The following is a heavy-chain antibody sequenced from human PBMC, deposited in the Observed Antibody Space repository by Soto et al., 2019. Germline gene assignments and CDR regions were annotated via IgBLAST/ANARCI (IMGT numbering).Heavy chain of an antibody. V-gene: IGHV1-18*01. D-gene: IGHD2-21*02. CDR2: ISAYNGNT. CDR3: ARGVTPIDY. J-gene: IGHJ4*02. Sequence: QVQLVQSGAEVKKPGASVKVSCKASGYTFTNFGISWVRQAPGQGLEWMGWISAYNGNTTYAEKFQGRVTMTTDTSTSTAYMEVRSLRFDDSAVYYCARGVTPIDYWGQGTLGTVSS. CDR1: GYTFTNFG.